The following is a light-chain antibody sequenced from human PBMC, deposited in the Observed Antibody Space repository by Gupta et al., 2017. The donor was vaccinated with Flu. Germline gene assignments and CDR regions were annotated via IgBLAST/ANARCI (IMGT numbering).Light chain of an antibody. CDR2: DTS. J-gene: IGKJ4*01. CDR1: QSISDF. CDR3: QQRTNWPPFA. Sequence: EIVLTQSPATLSLSPGERATLSCRASQSISDFVAWYQQKPGQAPRLLIFDTSNRDTGIPARFSGSGYGKDLTLTISSREQEDFAGYYCQQRTNWPPFAFGGGTXVEIK. V-gene: IGKV3-11*01.